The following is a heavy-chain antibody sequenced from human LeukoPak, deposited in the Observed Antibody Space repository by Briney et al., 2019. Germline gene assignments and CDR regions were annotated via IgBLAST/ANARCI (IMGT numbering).Heavy chain of an antibody. CDR3: ARAYDFWSGSYGMDV. V-gene: IGHV1-8*01. Sequence: ASVKVSCKASGYTFTSYDINWVRQATGQGLEWMGWMSPNSGNTGYAQKFQGRVTMTRNTSISTAYMELSSLRSEDTAVYYCARAYDFWSGSYGMDVWGQGTTVTVSS. D-gene: IGHD3-3*01. CDR2: MSPNSGNT. J-gene: IGHJ6*02. CDR1: GYTFTSYD.